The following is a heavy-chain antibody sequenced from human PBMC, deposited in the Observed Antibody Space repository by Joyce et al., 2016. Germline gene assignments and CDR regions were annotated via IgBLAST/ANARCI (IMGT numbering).Heavy chain of an antibody. V-gene: IGHV3-74*01. D-gene: IGHD6-25*01. CDR2: ISSDGTET. CDR3: AKEAAVHLRPHRANFNFYYMDV. Sequence: EVQLVESGGGLVQPGGSLRLSCAASGFTFGVYWMHWVRQVPGKGLVWVSSISSDGTETKYAAPRRGRVTISRDNARLYLQMSSLRAEDTAVYYCAKEAAVHLRPHRANFNFYYMDVWGKGTAVTVSS. J-gene: IGHJ6*03. CDR1: GFTFGVYW.